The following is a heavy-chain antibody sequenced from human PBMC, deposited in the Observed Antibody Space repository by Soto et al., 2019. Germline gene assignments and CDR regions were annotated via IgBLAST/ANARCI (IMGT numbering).Heavy chain of an antibody. Sequence: SVKVSCKASGGTFSSYAISWVRQAPGQGLEWMVGIIPIFGTANYAQKFQGRVTITADESTSTAYMELSSLRSEDTAVYYCARYRAEMATISAFDYWGQGTLVTVSS. CDR3: ARYRAEMATISAFDY. V-gene: IGHV1-69*13. D-gene: IGHD5-12*01. J-gene: IGHJ4*02. CDR2: IIPIFGTA. CDR1: GGTFSSYA.